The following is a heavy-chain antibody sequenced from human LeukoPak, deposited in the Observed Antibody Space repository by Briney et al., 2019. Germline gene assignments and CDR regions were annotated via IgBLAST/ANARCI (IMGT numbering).Heavy chain of an antibody. CDR3: ARSLYDSSGYVDY. Sequence: GGSLRLSCAASGFTFSDYYMSWIRQAPGKGLEWVSYISSSSSYTNYADSVKGRFTIYRDNAKNSLYLQMNSLRAEDTAVYYCARSLYDSSGYVDYWGQGTLVTVSS. CDR2: ISSSSSYT. CDR1: GFTFSDYY. J-gene: IGHJ4*02. D-gene: IGHD3-22*01. V-gene: IGHV3-11*06.